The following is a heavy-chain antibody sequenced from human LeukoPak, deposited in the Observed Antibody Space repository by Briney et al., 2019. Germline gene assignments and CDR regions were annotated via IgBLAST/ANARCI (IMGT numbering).Heavy chain of an antibody. Sequence: GGSLRLSCAASGFTFDDYAMHWVRQAPGKGLEWVSSISSSSSYIYYADSVKGRFTISRDNAKNSLYLQMNSLRAEDTAVYYCARFAETIYYYDSSGPTLDAFDIWGQGIMVTVSS. CDR1: GFTFDDYA. D-gene: IGHD3-22*01. V-gene: IGHV3-21*01. CDR3: ARFAETIYYYDSSGPTLDAFDI. CDR2: ISSSSSYI. J-gene: IGHJ3*02.